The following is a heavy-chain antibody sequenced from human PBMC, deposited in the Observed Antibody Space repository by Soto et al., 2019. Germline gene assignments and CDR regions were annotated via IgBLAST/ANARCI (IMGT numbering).Heavy chain of an antibody. Sequence: PGGSLRLACAASGFTFSSYGMHWVRQAPGKGLEWVAVIWYDGSNKYYADYVKGRFTISRDNSKNTLYLQMNSLRAEDTAVYYCARGGVGGGYYYYYYMDVWGKGTTVTVSS. V-gene: IGHV3-33*01. CDR2: IWYDGSNK. CDR1: GFTFSSYG. J-gene: IGHJ6*03. CDR3: ARGGVGGGYYYYYYMDV. D-gene: IGHD3-16*01.